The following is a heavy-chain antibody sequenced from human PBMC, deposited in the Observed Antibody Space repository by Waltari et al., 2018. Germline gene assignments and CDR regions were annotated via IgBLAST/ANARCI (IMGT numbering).Heavy chain of an antibody. J-gene: IGHJ5*02. CDR1: GGSINDYY. CDR3: ARTRSSGWFAGWFDP. D-gene: IGHD6-19*01. V-gene: IGHV4-59*01. Sequence: QVHLQESGPGLVKPSETLSLTCTVSGGSINDYYWNWIRQSPGKGLEWIGYIYYSGSTNYNPSLKSRVTISTDRSKNHFSLKLASATTADTAVYYCARTRSSGWFAGWFDPWGQGSLVSVAS. CDR2: IYYSGST.